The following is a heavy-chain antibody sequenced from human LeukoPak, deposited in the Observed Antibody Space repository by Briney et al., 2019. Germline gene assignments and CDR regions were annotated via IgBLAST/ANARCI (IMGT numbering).Heavy chain of an antibody. J-gene: IGHJ4*02. CDR3: ARGLLHYDTYYFDY. CDR1: GFTFSNYA. Sequence: GGSLRLSCAASGFTFSNYAMHWVRQAPGKGLEWVAVIWYDGSNKYYADSVKGRFTVSRDNSKNTLYLQMNSLRAEDTAVYYCARGLLHYDTYYFDYWGQGTRVTVSS. CDR2: IWYDGSNK. V-gene: IGHV3-33*08. D-gene: IGHD3-9*01.